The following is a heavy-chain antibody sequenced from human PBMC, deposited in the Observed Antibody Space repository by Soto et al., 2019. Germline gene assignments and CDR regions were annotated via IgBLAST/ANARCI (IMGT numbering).Heavy chain of an antibody. CDR3: ARIVVVMNDWYFDL. CDR2: FYYSGGA. D-gene: IGHD3-22*01. CDR1: GGSISSFY. Sequence: QVQLQESGPGLVKSSETLSLTCSVSGGSISSFYWSWIRQPPGKGLEWIGYFYYSGGANYNPSLKSRVTISADTSKNQFSVSLNSVTAADTAVYFCARIVVVMNDWYFDLWGRGTLVTVAS. J-gene: IGHJ2*01. V-gene: IGHV4-59*01.